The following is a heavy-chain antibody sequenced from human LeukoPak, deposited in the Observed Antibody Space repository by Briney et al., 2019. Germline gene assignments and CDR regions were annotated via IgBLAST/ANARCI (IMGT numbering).Heavy chain of an antibody. J-gene: IGHJ4*02. CDR3: ARARYDYVWGSYRYTGSIFDY. D-gene: IGHD3-16*02. Sequence: SETLSLTCTVSGGSISSYYWSWIRQPAGKGLEWIGRIYTSGSTNYNPSLKSRVTMSVDTSKNQFSLKLSSVTAADTAVYYCARARYDYVWGSYRYTGSIFDYWGQGTLVTVSS. CDR1: GGSISSYY. V-gene: IGHV4-4*07. CDR2: IYTSGST.